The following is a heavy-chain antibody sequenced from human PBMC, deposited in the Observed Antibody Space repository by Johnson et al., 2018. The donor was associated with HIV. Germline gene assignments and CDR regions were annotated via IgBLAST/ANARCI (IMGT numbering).Heavy chain of an antibody. CDR2: ISYDGSNK. CDR3: AREVGGYDGKGAFDI. Sequence: QMQLVESGGGVVQPGGSLRLSCAASGFTFSSYGMHWVRQAPGKGLEWVAVISYDGSNKYYADSVKGRFTISRDNSKNTLYLQMNSLRAEDTAVYYCAREVGGYDGKGAFDIWGQGTMVTVSS. CDR1: GFTFSSYG. D-gene: IGHD5-12*01. V-gene: IGHV3-30*03. J-gene: IGHJ3*02.